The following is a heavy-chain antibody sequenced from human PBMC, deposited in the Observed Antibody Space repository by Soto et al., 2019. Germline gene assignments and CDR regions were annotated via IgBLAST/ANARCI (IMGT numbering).Heavy chain of an antibody. Sequence: ASVKVSCKASGYTFTTYGINWVRQAPGQGLEWMGWISGYNGNTKYAQNLQGQVTISADKSINTAYLQWSSLKASDTAMYYCASLSRLEPRSAFDYWGQGTLVTVSS. CDR1: GYTFTTYG. J-gene: IGHJ4*02. V-gene: IGHV1-18*01. CDR3: ASLSRLEPRSAFDY. CDR2: ISGYNGNT. D-gene: IGHD1-1*01.